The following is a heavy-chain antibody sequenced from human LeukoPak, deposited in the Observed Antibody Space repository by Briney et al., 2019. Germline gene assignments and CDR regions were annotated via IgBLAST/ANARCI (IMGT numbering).Heavy chain of an antibody. CDR1: GFTVSSNY. D-gene: IGHD5-12*01. V-gene: IGHV3-53*04. J-gene: IGHJ5*02. CDR3: ARTSSGYDST. Sequence: GGSLRLSCAASGFTVSSNYMSWVRQAPGKGLEWVSVIYSGGSTYYADSVKGRFTISTHNSKNKMYLQMNSMRGEDTAVYYCARTSSGYDSTWGQGALVTVSS. CDR2: IYSGGST.